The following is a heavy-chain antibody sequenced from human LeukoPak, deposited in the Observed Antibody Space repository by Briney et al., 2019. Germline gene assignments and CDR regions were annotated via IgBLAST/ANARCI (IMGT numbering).Heavy chain of an antibody. V-gene: IGHV3-21*04. D-gene: IGHD1-1*01. CDR1: GFTFSSYS. CDR3: AKGSTRENWFDP. CDR2: ISSSSSYI. Sequence: PGGSLRLSCAASGFTFSSYSMNWVRQAPGKGLEWVSSISSSSSYIYYADSVKGRFTISRDNAKNSLYLQMNSLRAEDTAVYYCAKGSTRENWFDPWGQGTLVTVSS. J-gene: IGHJ5*02.